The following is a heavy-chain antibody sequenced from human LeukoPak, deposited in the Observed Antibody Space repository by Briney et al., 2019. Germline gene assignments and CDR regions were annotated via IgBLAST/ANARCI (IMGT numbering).Heavy chain of an antibody. V-gene: IGHV4-38-2*02. CDR2: IYHSGST. D-gene: IGHD3-10*01. Sequence: SETLSLTCTVSGYSISSGYFWGWIRQPPGKGLEWIGSIYHSGSTYYNPSLKSRVTISVDSSKNQFSLKVRSVTAADSAVYYCAVVWFGESADAFDIWGQGTMVTVSS. CDR1: GYSISSGYF. J-gene: IGHJ3*02. CDR3: AVVWFGESADAFDI.